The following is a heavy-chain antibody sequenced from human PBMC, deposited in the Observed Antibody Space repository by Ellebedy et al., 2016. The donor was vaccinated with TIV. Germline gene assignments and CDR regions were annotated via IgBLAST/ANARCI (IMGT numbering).Heavy chain of an antibody. Sequence: GESLKISXEGSGYKFSTYWIGWVRQVPGSGLENMGIIYPGDSDTRYSPSFKGQVTISVDKSLNTVYLQWNSLKASDTAIYYCARLSSSSWVEPFDLWGQGTMVTVSS. CDR3: ARLSSSSWVEPFDL. CDR2: IYPGDSDT. CDR1: GYKFSTYW. J-gene: IGHJ3*01. V-gene: IGHV5-51*01. D-gene: IGHD2-2*01.